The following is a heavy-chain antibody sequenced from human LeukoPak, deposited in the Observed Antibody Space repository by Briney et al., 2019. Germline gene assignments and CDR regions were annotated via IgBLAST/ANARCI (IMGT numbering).Heavy chain of an antibody. CDR3: ARARGYSRSWYKYYYYYYMDV. J-gene: IGHJ6*03. D-gene: IGHD6-13*01. Sequence: GGSLRLSCAASGFTFSSYWMSWVRQAPGKGLEWVANIKQDGSEKYYVDSVKGRFAISRDNAKNSLYLQMNSLRAEDTAVYYCARARGYSRSWYKYYYYYYMDVWGKGTTVTVSS. V-gene: IGHV3-7*01. CDR2: IKQDGSEK. CDR1: GFTFSSYW.